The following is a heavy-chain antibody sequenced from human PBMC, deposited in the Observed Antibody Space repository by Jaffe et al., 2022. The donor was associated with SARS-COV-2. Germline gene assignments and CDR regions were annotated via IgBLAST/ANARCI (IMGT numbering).Heavy chain of an antibody. D-gene: IGHD3-9*01. J-gene: IGHJ4*02. V-gene: IGHV7-4-1*02. Sequence: QVQLVQSGSELKKPGASVKVSCKASGYSFTTYALNWVRQAPGQGLEWMGWINTNTGNPTYAQGFTGRFVFSLDTSVSTAYLQISSLQAEDTAVYYCARDNVLRYFDWLFLLDYWGQGTLVTVSS. CDR1: GYSFTTYA. CDR3: ARDNVLRYFDWLFLLDY. CDR2: INTNTGNP.